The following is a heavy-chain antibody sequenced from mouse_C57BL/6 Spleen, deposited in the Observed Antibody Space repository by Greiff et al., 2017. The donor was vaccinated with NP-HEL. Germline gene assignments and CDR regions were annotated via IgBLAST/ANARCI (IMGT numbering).Heavy chain of an antibody. V-gene: IGHV1-81*01. CDR2: IYPRSGNT. CDR1: GYTFTSYG. CDR3: ARGLYYYGSSYEAVQYYFDY. Sequence: VQLQQSGAELARPGASVKLSCKASGYTFTSYGISWVKQRTGQGLEWIGEIYPRSGNTYYNEKFKVKAILPADKSSSTAYMELRRLTSDDSAVYFCARGLYYYGSSYEAVQYYFDYWGQGTTLTVSS. J-gene: IGHJ2*01. D-gene: IGHD1-1*01.